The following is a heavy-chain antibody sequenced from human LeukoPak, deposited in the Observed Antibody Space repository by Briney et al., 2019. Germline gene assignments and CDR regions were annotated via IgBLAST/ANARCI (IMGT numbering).Heavy chain of an antibody. CDR1: GGTFSSYA. D-gene: IGHD3-22*01. V-gene: IGHV1-69*13. J-gene: IGHJ3*02. CDR3: ARGSGDYYDSSGYSADAFDI. Sequence: ASVKVSCEASGGTFSSYAISWVRQAPGQGLEWMGGIIPIFGTANYAQKFQGRATITADESTSTAYMELSSLRSEDTAVYYCARGSGDYYDSSGYSADAFDIWGQGTMVTVSS. CDR2: IIPIFGTA.